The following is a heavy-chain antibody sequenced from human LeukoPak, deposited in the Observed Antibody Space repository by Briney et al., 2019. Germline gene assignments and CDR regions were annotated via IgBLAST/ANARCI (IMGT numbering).Heavy chain of an antibody. CDR3: ATGYSSTWYYFDY. J-gene: IGHJ4*02. CDR2: INHSGNT. Sequence: SETLSLTCAVYGGSFSGYYWSWIRQPPGQGLEWIGEINHSGNTNYNPSLKSRVTISVDTSKNQFSLKLASVTAADTAVYYCATGYSSTWYYFDYWGQGTLVTVSS. D-gene: IGHD6-13*01. V-gene: IGHV4-34*01. CDR1: GGSFSGYY.